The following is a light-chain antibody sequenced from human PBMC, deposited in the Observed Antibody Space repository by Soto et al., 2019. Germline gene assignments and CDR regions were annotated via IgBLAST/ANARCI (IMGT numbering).Light chain of an antibody. CDR3: QQHNSYPIT. V-gene: IGKV1-9*01. J-gene: IGKJ3*01. Sequence: DIQLTQSPCFLSASVGERVTITCRASQGINNYLGWYQQKPGKAPNLLIYAASTMQSGVPSRFSGSGSGTEFTLTISSLQPEDFATYYCQQHNSYPITFGRGTKVDI. CDR2: AAS. CDR1: QGINNY.